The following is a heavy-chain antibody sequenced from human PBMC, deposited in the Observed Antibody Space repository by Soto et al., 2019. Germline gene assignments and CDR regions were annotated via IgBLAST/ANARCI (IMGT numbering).Heavy chain of an antibody. CDR2: INSDGSST. CDR3: ASLQSYYDILSGYFANWLDP. Sequence: GGSLRLSCAASGFTFSSYWMHWVRQAPGKGLVWVSRINSDGSSTSYADSVKGRFTISRDNAKNTLYLQMNSLRAEDTAVYYCASLQSYYDILSGYFANWLDPWGQGTLVTVSS. V-gene: IGHV3-74*01. D-gene: IGHD3-9*01. CDR1: GFTFSSYW. J-gene: IGHJ5*02.